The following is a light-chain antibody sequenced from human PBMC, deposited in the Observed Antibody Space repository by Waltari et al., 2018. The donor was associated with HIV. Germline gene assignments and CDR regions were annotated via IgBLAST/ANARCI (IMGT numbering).Light chain of an antibody. Sequence: SSELTQDPVVSVALGQTVTITCQGDSLSSYYATWSQQKPGQAPLLVFFGKNSRPSGIPDRFSGSNSRNKASLTITGAQAEDEADYYCYSRDSTTNHRVFGGGTKLTVL. J-gene: IGLJ2*01. CDR2: GKN. V-gene: IGLV3-19*01. CDR1: SLSSYY. CDR3: YSRDSTTNHRV.